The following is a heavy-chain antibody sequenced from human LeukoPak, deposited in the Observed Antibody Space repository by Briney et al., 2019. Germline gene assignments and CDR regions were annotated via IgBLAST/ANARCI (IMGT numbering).Heavy chain of an antibody. CDR3: ARSSGSNFDFDY. CDR1: GYTFTSYD. CDR2: MNPNSGNT. V-gene: IGHV1-8*01. J-gene: IGHJ4*02. Sequence: GASVKVSCKASGYTFTSYDINWVRQATGQGLEWMGWMNPNSGNTGYAQKFQGRVTMTRNTSISTAYMELSSLRSEDTAVYYCARSSGSNFDFDYWGQGTLVTVSS. D-gene: IGHD1-26*01.